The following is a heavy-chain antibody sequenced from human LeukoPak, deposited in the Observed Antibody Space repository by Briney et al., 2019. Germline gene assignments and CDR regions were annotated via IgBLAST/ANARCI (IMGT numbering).Heavy chain of an antibody. J-gene: IGHJ4*02. Sequence: ASVKVSCKASGYTFTSYYMHWVRQAPGQGLEWMGIINPSGGSTSYAQKFQGRVTMTRDMSTSTVYKELSSLRPEDTAVYYCARALIHYDLKYWGQGTLVTVSS. CDR3: ARALIHYDLKY. CDR1: GYTFTSYY. V-gene: IGHV1-46*01. CDR2: INPSGGST. D-gene: IGHD3-3*01.